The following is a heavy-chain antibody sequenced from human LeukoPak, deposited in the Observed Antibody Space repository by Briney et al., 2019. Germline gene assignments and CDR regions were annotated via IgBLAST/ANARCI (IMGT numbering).Heavy chain of an antibody. CDR1: GGSISSSSYY. CDR3: ARSKAVGGLYYYGMDV. J-gene: IGHJ6*02. Sequence: KASETLSLTCTVSGGSISSSSYYWGWIRQPPGKGLEWIGTIYYSGSTYYNPSLKSRVTISVDTSKNQFSLKLSSVTAADTAVYYCARSKAVGGLYYYGMDVWGQGTTVTVSS. V-gene: IGHV4-39*01. CDR2: IYYSGST. D-gene: IGHD3-16*01.